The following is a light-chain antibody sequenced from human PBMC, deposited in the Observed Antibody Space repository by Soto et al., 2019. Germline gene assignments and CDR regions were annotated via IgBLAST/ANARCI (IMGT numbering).Light chain of an antibody. Sequence: EIVMTQSPATLSVSPGERVTLSCRASQSVRTNLAWYQQKPGQAPRLLIYSASIRATGIPDRFSGSGSGTDFTLTISRLEPEDFGVYYCQQFGSSIPHTFGQGTKLEIK. CDR1: QSVRTN. CDR2: SAS. CDR3: QQFGSSIPHT. V-gene: IGKV3-20*01. J-gene: IGKJ2*01.